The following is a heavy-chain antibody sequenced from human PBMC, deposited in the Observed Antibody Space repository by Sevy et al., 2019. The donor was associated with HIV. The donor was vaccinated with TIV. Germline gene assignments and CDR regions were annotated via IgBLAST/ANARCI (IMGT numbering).Heavy chain of an antibody. CDR2: ISSSGGST. CDR3: ATLRGGLYGSGYFQN. V-gene: IGHV3-23*01. J-gene: IGHJ1*01. CDR1: GFTFSAYA. D-gene: IGHD3-10*01. Sequence: GGSLRLSRAASGFTFSAYAMSWVRQAPGKGLEWVSCISSSGGSTYYADSVKGRFSISRDTSKNTLYLQMNSLRAEDTAVYYCATLRGGLYGSGYFQNWGQGTQVTVSS.